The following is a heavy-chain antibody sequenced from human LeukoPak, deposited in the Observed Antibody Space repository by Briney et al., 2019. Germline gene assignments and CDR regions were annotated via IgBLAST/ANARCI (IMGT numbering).Heavy chain of an antibody. CDR1: GFAFSSYA. D-gene: IGHD3-22*01. CDR2: LSASGGST. Sequence: GGSLRLSCAASGFAFSSYAMTWVRQAPGKGLEWVSSLSASGGSTFHADSVKGRFTISRDNSKNTLYLQMNSLAAEDTALCYCATRQALAPSGSLFDYWGQGTLVTVSS. CDR3: ATRQALAPSGSLFDY. V-gene: IGHV3-23*01. J-gene: IGHJ4*02.